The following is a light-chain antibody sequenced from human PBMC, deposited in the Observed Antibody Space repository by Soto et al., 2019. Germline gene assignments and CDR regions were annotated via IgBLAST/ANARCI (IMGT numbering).Light chain of an antibody. CDR3: QQSYSSLGFT. V-gene: IGKV1-39*01. J-gene: IGKJ3*01. CDR2: AAS. Sequence: DIQMTQSPSSLSASVGDRVTITCGASESISNNLNWYQHKPGKAPKVLIYAASSLQSGVPSRFSGSGSGTDFILTITSLQAEDFATYYCQQSYSSLGFTFGPGTKVDL. CDR1: ESISNN.